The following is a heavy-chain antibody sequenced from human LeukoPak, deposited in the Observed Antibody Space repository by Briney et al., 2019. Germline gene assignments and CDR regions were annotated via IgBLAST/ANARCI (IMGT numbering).Heavy chain of an antibody. D-gene: IGHD3-22*01. CDR3: VKGNFYDSSGLPFDF. CDR2: ISWDSRVI. V-gene: IGHV3-9*01. Sequence: GGSLRLSCAASGFTFDDYAMHWVRQAPQKGLEWVSGISWDSRVIGYADSVKGRFTISRDNVKNSLYLQMNSLRADDTAFYYCVKGNFYDSSGLPFDFWGQGALVTVSS. J-gene: IGHJ4*02. CDR1: GFTFDDYA.